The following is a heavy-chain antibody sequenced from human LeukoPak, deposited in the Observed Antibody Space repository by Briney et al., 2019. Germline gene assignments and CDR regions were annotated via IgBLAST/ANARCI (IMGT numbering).Heavy chain of an antibody. J-gene: IGHJ5*02. CDR2: ISAYNGNT. CDR3: ARAGETIFGAPNWFDP. CDR1: GYTFTSYG. Sequence: ASVKVSCTASGYTFTSYGISWVRQAPGQGLEWMGWISAYNGNTNYAQKLQGRVTMTTDTSTSTAYMELRSLRSDDTAVYYCARAGETIFGAPNWFDPWGQGTLVTVS. D-gene: IGHD3-3*01. V-gene: IGHV1-18*01.